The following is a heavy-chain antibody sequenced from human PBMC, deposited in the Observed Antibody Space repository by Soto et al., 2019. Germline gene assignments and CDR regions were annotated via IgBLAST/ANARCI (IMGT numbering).Heavy chain of an antibody. J-gene: IGHJ6*02. V-gene: IGHV3-30-3*01. Sequence: GGSLRLSCAASGFTFSSYAMHWVRQAPGKGLEWVAVISYDGSNKYYADSVKGRFTISRDNSKNTLYLQMNSLRAEDTAVYYCAREYSSSSGLFYYYYGMDVLGQGTTVTVSS. D-gene: IGHD6-6*01. CDR1: GFTFSSYA. CDR2: ISYDGSNK. CDR3: AREYSSSSGLFYYYYGMDV.